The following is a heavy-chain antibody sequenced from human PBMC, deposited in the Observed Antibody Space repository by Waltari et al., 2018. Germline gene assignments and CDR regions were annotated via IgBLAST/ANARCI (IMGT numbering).Heavy chain of an antibody. J-gene: IGHJ4*02. CDR1: GDLLSSDQ. CDR3: ASLPTTYYESLGWGFFDQ. CDR2: PRDAGGT. D-gene: IGHD3-22*01. V-gene: IGHV4-59*08. Sequence: HVHLQESGPGLVKPSETLSRTGIVSGDLLSSDQWTLSREAPGQGLGWIAYPRDAGGTKWSPSLQSRDTVSADTSKKQFALRLTSVTAADTAVYYCASLPTTYYESLGWGFFDQWGQGIMVTVSS.